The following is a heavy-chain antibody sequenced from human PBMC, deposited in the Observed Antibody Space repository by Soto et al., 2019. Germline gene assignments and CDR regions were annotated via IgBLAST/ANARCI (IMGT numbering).Heavy chain of an antibody. Sequence: PGGSLRLSCAASAFTFSSYSMNWVRQAPRKRLEWVSYISHSGDSTWYAESVKGRFTVSRDDAKNSVYLQMNSLTVEDTAVYYCARVGTSSWYPEFDYWGQGTLVTVS. D-gene: IGHD6-19*01. CDR2: ISHSGDST. V-gene: IGHV3-48*01. J-gene: IGHJ4*02. CDR3: ARVGTSSWYPEFDY. CDR1: AFTFSSYS.